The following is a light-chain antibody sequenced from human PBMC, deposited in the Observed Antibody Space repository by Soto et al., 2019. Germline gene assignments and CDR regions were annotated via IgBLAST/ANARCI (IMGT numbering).Light chain of an antibody. CDR2: SSS. Sequence: QYQNPLSSFPGDRVTLSCRASQYINTRLAWYQHRPGQAPRLLIVSSSRRPTDVPARFSGSGSGTDFTLTISSLQPEDFATYYCQHYESYPDPFGQGTKVDIK. CDR1: QYINTR. CDR3: QHYESYPDP. V-gene: IGKV3-15*01. J-gene: IGKJ1*01.